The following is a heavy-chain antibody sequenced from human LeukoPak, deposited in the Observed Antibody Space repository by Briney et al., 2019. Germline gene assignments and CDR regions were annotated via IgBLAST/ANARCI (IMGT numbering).Heavy chain of an antibody. CDR3: ARGPYYYDSSGYYPHYYYYMDV. Sequence: SVKVSCKASGGTFSSYAISWVRQAPGQGLEWMGGIIPIFGTANYAQKFQGRVTITADKSTSTAYMELSSLRSEDTAVYYCARGPYYYDSSGYYPHYYYYMDVWGKGTTVTVSS. D-gene: IGHD3-22*01. CDR2: IIPIFGTA. CDR1: GGTFSSYA. J-gene: IGHJ6*03. V-gene: IGHV1-69*06.